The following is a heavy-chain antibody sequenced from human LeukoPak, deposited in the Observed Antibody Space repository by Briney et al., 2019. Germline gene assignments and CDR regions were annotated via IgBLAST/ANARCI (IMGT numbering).Heavy chain of an antibody. CDR2: IKQDGSEK. CDR1: GFTFSTYW. Sequence: GGSLRLSCAASGFTFSTYWMSWVRQAPGKGLERVANIKQDGSEKYYVDSVKGRFTISRDNAKNSLYLQMNSLRAEDTAMYYCARDSAGNDYWGQGTLVTVSS. D-gene: IGHD6-13*01. V-gene: IGHV3-7*01. CDR3: ARDSAGNDY. J-gene: IGHJ4*02.